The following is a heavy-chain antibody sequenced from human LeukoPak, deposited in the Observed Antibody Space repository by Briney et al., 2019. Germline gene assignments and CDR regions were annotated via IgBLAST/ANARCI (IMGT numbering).Heavy chain of an antibody. V-gene: IGHV3-21*01. CDR3: ARGGYSSRSDDVDY. J-gene: IGHJ4*02. CDR1: GFTFSSYS. D-gene: IGHD6-13*01. CDR2: ISSSSSYI. Sequence: PGGSLRLSCAASGFTFSSYSMNWVRQAPGKGLEWVSSISSSSSYIYYADSVKGRFTISRDNAKNSLYLQMNSLRAEDTAVYYCARGGYSSRSDDVDYWGQGTLVTVSS.